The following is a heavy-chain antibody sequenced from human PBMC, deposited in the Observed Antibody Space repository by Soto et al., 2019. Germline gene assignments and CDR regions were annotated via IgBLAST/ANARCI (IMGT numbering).Heavy chain of an antibody. V-gene: IGHV2-70*11. J-gene: IGHJ4*02. Sequence: SGPTLVNPTQTLTLTCTFSGFSPSTSGMCVSWIRQPPGKALEWLARIDWDDDKYYSTSLKTRLTISKDTSKNQVVLTMTNMDPVDTATYYCARISDSSSYIDYWGQGTLVTVSS. CDR1: GFSPSTSGMC. D-gene: IGHD6-13*01. CDR2: IDWDDDK. CDR3: ARISDSSSYIDY.